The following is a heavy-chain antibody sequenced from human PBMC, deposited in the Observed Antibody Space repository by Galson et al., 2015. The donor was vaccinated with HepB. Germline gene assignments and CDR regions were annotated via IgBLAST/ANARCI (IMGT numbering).Heavy chain of an antibody. D-gene: IGHD3-16*02. Sequence: SLRHSCAGSGFSFSSYWMSWVRQAPGKGLEWVANIKEDGSETDYVDAVKGRFTISRDNSKNSLYLQMNSLRAEDTAVYYCARDGDYVWGNYRPLDSWGQGIVVTVSS. J-gene: IGHJ4*02. CDR3: ARDGDYVWGNYRPLDS. CDR2: IKEDGSET. V-gene: IGHV3-7*03. CDR1: GFSFSSYW.